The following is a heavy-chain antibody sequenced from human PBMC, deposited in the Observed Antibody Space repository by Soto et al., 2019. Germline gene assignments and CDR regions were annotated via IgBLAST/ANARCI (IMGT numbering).Heavy chain of an antibody. J-gene: IGHJ5*02. CDR2: IYYSGST. CDR1: GGSISSGDYY. V-gene: IGHV4-31*03. CDR3: ARASYALGSNWFDP. D-gene: IGHD3-10*01. Sequence: PSQTLSLTCTVSGGSISSGDYYWSWIRQHPGKGLEWIGYIYYSGSTYYNPSLESRVIISVDTSKNQFSLKLNSVTAADTAVYYCARASYALGSNWFDPWGQGTLVTVSS.